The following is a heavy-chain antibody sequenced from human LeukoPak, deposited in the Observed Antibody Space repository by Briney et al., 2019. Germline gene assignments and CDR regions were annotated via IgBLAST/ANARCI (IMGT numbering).Heavy chain of an antibody. V-gene: IGHV3-74*01. J-gene: IGHJ4*02. CDR2: ISNDGSST. CDR1: GFTFSSYW. Sequence: GGSLRLSCAASGFTFSSYWMDWGRQAPEKGLVWVSGISNDGSSTRYADSVKGRFTFARDNAQHTVYLQMNGLRAEDTAVYYCVRLSRLWGQGTLVTVPS. CDR3: VRLSRL. D-gene: IGHD6-13*01.